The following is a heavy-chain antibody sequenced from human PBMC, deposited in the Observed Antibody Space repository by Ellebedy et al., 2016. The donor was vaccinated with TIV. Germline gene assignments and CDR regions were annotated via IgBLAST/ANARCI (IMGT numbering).Heavy chain of an antibody. CDR2: IYFSGSS. CDR1: GVSISGFH. Sequence: MPSETLSLTCTVSGVSISGFHWTWIRQPPGKGLEWIGYIYFSGSSNYNPSLKSRVTVSVDTSKNQFSLNLSSVTAADPAVYYCARDPALPRGRFDTWGQGTLVTVSS. J-gene: IGHJ5*02. V-gene: IGHV4-59*12. CDR3: ARDPALPRGRFDT.